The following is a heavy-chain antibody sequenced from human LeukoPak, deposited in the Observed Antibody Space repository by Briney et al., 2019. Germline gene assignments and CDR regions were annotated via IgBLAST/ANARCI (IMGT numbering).Heavy chain of an antibody. J-gene: IGHJ6*02. CDR2: IYSGGST. V-gene: IGHV3-53*01. CDR3: ATGKLGSYYYYGMDV. CDR1: GFTVSSYY. D-gene: IGHD7-27*01. Sequence: GGSLRLSCAASGFTVSSYYMSWVRQAPGKGLEWVSIIYSGGSTYYADSVKGRFTISRDNSKNTLYLQMNSLRAEDTAVYYCATGKLGSYYYYGMDVWGQRTTVTVSS.